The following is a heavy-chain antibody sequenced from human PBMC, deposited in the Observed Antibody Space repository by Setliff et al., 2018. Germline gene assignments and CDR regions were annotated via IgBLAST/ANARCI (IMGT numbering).Heavy chain of an antibody. Sequence: GGSLRLSCAASGFIFGNYGMYWVRQAPGKGLEWVAFIRYDGSNKYYADSVKGRFTISRDNSKNILSLQMNSLRGEDTAVYYCAKPQVELRWGFESWGQGTPVTVSS. J-gene: IGHJ4*02. V-gene: IGHV3-30*02. D-gene: IGHD1-7*01. CDR2: IRYDGSNK. CDR1: GFIFGNYG. CDR3: AKPQVELRWGFES.